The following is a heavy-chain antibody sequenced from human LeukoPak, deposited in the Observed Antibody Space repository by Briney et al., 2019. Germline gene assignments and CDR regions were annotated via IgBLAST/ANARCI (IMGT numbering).Heavy chain of an antibody. V-gene: IGHV5-51*01. CDR2: IYPGDSDT. J-gene: IGHJ3*02. CDR3: ARQKGSGSYLDAFDI. D-gene: IGHD3-10*01. CDR1: XYTFTNYW. Sequence: KGXXYTFTNYWIGWVRQMPGKGLEXMGIIYPGDSDTRYSPSFQGQVTISADKSISTAYLQWSSLKASDTAMYYCARQKGSGSYLDAFDIWGQGTMVTVSS.